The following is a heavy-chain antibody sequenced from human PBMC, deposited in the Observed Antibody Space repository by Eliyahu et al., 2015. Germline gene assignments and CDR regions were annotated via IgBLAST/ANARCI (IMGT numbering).Heavy chain of an antibody. J-gene: IGHJ4*02. D-gene: IGHD2-21*02. CDR1: GGSFSTYY. CDR3: ARVVTALQFDS. Sequence: QVQLQQWGARLLKPSETLSLTCAVYGGSFSTYYWNWIRQPPGKGLEWIGEINHSGSTNYNPSLKSRVTISVDASKNQFSLKLSSVTAADTAVYYCARVVTALQFDSWGQGTLVTVSS. CDR2: INHSGST. V-gene: IGHV4-34*02.